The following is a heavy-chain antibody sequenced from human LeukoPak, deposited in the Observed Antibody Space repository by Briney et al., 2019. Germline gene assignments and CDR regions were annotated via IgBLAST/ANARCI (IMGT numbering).Heavy chain of an antibody. CDR2: IYINGST. CDR1: ADSITNYY. D-gene: IGHD5-18*01. CDR3: ARGTQLWTDYYYYYYMDV. Sequence: PSETLSLTCSVSADSITNYYWNWIRHPAGKGLEWIGRIYINGSTNYNPSLKSRVTISVDTSKNQFSLKLSSVTAADTAVYYCARGTQLWTDYYYYYYMDVWGKGTTVTVSS. J-gene: IGHJ6*03. V-gene: IGHV4-4*07.